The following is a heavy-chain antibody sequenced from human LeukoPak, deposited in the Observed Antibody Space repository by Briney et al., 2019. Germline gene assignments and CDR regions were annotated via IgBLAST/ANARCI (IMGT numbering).Heavy chain of an antibody. CDR3: ARIAGGSYSDF. Sequence: GGSLRLSCAASGFTFGTYAMTWVRQAPGKGLQWVSSTSDTGGVTFYGDSMKGRFTMSRDNSKNTLYLQMNNLKAEDTAVYYCARIAGGSYSDFWGQGTLVTVSA. CDR1: GFTFGTYA. V-gene: IGHV3-23*01. J-gene: IGHJ4*02. D-gene: IGHD1-26*01. CDR2: TSDTGGVT.